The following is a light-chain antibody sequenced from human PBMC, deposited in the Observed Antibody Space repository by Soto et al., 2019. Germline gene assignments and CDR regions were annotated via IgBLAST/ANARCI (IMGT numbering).Light chain of an antibody. J-gene: IGKJ2*01. Sequence: DIVLTQSPGTLSLSPGERATLSCRASDTVNNTFLGWSQQKPVQAPRLLIFAASRRATGIPDRFSGSGSVTDFTLTISRLEPADFGVYYCQQYGSSPPYTVGQGTKLESK. CDR1: DTVNNTF. CDR2: AAS. V-gene: IGKV3-20*01. CDR3: QQYGSSPPYT.